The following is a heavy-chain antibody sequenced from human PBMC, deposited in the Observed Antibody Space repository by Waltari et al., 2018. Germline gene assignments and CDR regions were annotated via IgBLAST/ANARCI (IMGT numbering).Heavy chain of an antibody. D-gene: IGHD6-19*01. Sequence: EVQLVESGGNLVQPGGSLRLSCAASGFTFSSYWITWVRQAPGRGLEWVANIKEDGSQTYYVDSGKGRFTISRDNAKNSLYLQMNSLRAEDTGLYYCARDRGWNTFDYWGQGTLVTVSS. CDR1: GFTFSSYW. CDR3: ARDRGWNTFDY. J-gene: IGHJ4*02. V-gene: IGHV3-7*04. CDR2: IKEDGSQT.